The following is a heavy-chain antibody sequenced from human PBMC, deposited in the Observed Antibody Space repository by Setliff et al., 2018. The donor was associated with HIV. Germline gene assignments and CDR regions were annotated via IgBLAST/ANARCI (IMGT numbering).Heavy chain of an antibody. V-gene: IGHV3-23*03. CDR3: ARVLLITNAVYGVVSNQFDP. D-gene: IGHD3-3*01. CDR2: IYSGGTNT. J-gene: IGHJ5*02. CDR1: GFTFSSYA. Sequence: GGSLRLSCAASGFTFSSYAMSWVRQAPGEGLEWVSLIYSGGTNTYYADSVKGRFTISRDNSKNTLFLQMNSLRAEDTAVYYCARVLLITNAVYGVVSNQFDPWGQGTLVTVSS.